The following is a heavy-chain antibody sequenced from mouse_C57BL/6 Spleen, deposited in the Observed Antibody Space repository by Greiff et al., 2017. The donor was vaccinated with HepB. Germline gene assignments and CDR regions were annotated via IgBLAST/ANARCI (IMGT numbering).Heavy chain of an antibody. D-gene: IGHD4-1*01. J-gene: IGHJ2*01. CDR1: GYTFTDYN. CDR2: INPNNGGT. Sequence: EVKLMESGPELVKPGASVKMSCKASGYTFTDYNMHWVKQSHGKSLEWIGYINPNNGGTSYNQKFKGKATLTVNKSSSTAYMELRSLTSEDSAVYYCARGDWEYYFDYWGQGTTLTVSS. CDR3: ARGDWEYYFDY. V-gene: IGHV1-22*01.